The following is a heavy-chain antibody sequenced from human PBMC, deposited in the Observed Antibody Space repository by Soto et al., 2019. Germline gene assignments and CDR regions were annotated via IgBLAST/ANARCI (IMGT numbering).Heavy chain of an antibody. CDR2: MNPNSGNT. Sequence: QVQLVQSGAEVKKPGASVKVSCKASGYTFTRYDINWVRQATGQGLEWMGWMNPNSGNTGYAQRFQGRVTMTRNTSISTAYMELSSLRSEDTAVYYCARVYDFWSGYYLLGYWGQGTLVTVSS. D-gene: IGHD3-3*01. J-gene: IGHJ4*02. V-gene: IGHV1-8*01. CDR1: GYTFTRYD. CDR3: ARVYDFWSGYYLLGY.